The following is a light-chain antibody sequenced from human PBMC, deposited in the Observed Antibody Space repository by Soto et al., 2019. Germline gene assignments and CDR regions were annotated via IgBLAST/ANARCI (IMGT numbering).Light chain of an antibody. Sequence: QSVLTQPASVSGSPGQSITISCTGTSSDIGAYKYVFWYQQHPGKAPKLMIHEVSNRPSGVSDRFSGSKSGNTASLTISGLQAEDEADYYCSSFTSRSTSVFGTGTKVTVL. CDR3: SSFTSRSTSV. CDR2: EVS. CDR1: SSDIGAYKY. V-gene: IGLV2-14*01. J-gene: IGLJ1*01.